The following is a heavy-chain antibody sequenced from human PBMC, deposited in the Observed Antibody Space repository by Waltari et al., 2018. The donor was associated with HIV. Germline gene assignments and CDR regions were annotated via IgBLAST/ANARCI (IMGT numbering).Heavy chain of an antibody. Sequence: EVQLVESGGGSVQPGGSLRLSCTGSGFTFSRSWMTWVRQDPGRGLEWVANIKEDGSERSYVESVKGRFIISRDNAKNSLFLQMYGLGAEDTGVYYCARLQWATQKLDFWGQGTLVTVSS. J-gene: IGHJ4*02. CDR2: IKEDGSER. V-gene: IGHV3-7*01. CDR1: GFTFSRSW. CDR3: ARLQWATQKLDF. D-gene: IGHD6-19*01.